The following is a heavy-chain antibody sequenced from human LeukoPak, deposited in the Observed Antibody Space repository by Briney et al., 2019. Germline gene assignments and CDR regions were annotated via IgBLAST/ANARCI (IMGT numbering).Heavy chain of an antibody. D-gene: IGHD3-10*01. CDR2: LHTSGSS. CDR3: ARASPSGGYMDV. V-gene: IGHV4-4*07. CDR1: GGSISGYY. J-gene: IGHJ6*03. Sequence: PSETLSLTCTVSGGSISGYYWSWIRQPAGKGLQWIGRLHTSGSSSYNPSLKSRVIISVDKSKNQFSLKLSSVTAADTALYYCARASPSGGYMDVWGKGTTVTVSS.